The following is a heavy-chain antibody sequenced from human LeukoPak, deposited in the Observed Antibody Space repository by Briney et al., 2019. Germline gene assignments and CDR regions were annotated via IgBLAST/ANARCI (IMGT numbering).Heavy chain of an antibody. CDR3: ARGSGWNELSWYFDL. J-gene: IGHJ2*01. Sequence: LXXXXSXFTFXXXXMHXVXQXXGXGXEWXSAITWNSRVKTYTPSVKGRFTISRDNSKNTVYLQMNSLRAEDMAVYYCARGSGWNELSWYFDLWGRGTLVTVSS. D-gene: IGHD1-1*01. V-gene: IGHV3-9*03. CDR1: XFTFXXXX. CDR2: ITWNSRVK.